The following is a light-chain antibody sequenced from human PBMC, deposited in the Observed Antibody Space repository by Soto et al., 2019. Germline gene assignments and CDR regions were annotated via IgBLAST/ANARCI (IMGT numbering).Light chain of an antibody. CDR3: CSYTGSITLYV. CDR1: SSDVGYYNY. Sequence: QSALTQPASVSGSPGQSITISCTGTSSDVGYYNYVSWYQQHPGKAPKLMIYEVSKRPSGVSNRFSGSKSGNTASLTISGLQAEYLADYSSCSYTGSITLYVFGTGTILTV. CDR2: EVS. V-gene: IGLV2-14*01. J-gene: IGLJ1*01.